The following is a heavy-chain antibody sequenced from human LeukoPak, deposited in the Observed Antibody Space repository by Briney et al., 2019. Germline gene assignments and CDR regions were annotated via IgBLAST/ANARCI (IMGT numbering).Heavy chain of an antibody. D-gene: IGHD3-16*02. CDR3: ARGGEGDYDYVWGSYRRLDY. J-gene: IGHJ4*02. V-gene: IGHV3-20*04. CDR2: INWNGGST. Sequence: PGGSLRLSCAASGFTFDDYGMSWVRQAPGKGLEWVSGINWNGGSTGYADSVKGRFTISRDNAKNSLYLQMNSLRAEDTALYYCARGGEGDYDYVWGSYRRLDYWGQGTLVTVSS. CDR1: GFTFDDYG.